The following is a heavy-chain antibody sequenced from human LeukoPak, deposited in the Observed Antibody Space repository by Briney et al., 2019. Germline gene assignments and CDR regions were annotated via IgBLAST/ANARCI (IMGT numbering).Heavy chain of an antibody. CDR3: ARGRTSEFDY. CDR1: GFTFSSYA. V-gene: IGHV3-23*01. J-gene: IGHJ4*02. D-gene: IGHD1-7*01. Sequence: GGSLRLFCAASGFTFSSYAMSWVRQSPGKGLEGVSAISGSGGSTYYADSVKGRFTISRDNAKNSLYLQMNSLRAEDTAVYYCARGRTSEFDYWGQGTVVTVSS. CDR2: ISGSGGST.